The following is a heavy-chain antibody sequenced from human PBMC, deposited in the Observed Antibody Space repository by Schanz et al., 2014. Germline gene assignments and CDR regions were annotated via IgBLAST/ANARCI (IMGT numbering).Heavy chain of an antibody. V-gene: IGHV1-46*03. Sequence: QVQLVQSGAEVKKPGASVKVSCEASGYTFTSYYIHWFRQAPGQGLEWMGLINPSVGNTNYAQKFRGRVTMTRDTSTSTVYMELSSLRSEDTAVYYCARDGEAAAGCDYWGQGTLXTVSS. J-gene: IGHJ4*02. CDR1: GYTFTSYY. D-gene: IGHD6-13*01. CDR3: ARDGEAAAGCDY. CDR2: INPSVGNT.